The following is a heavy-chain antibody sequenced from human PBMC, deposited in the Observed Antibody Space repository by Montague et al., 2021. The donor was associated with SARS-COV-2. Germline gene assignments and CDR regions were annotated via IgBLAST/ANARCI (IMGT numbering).Heavy chain of an antibody. CDR3: ARQPYLASAYYFDF. CDR2: IFHSGNT. CDR1: GASITTYY. D-gene: IGHD3-10*01. V-gene: IGHV4-59*12. J-gene: IGHJ4*02. Sequence: SETLSLTCSVSGASITTYYWSWIRQPPGKGLEWIGYIFHSGNTNYNPSLRSRVAISIDTSRDQFSLSLTSITAADTAVYYCARQPYLASAYYFDFWGLGTLVTVSS.